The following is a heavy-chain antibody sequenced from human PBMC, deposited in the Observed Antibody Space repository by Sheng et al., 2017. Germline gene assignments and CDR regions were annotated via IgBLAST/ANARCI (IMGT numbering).Heavy chain of an antibody. V-gene: IGHV1-3*03. Sequence: QMQLVQSGAEVKKPGASVVISCKASGYTFSSYSVHWARQAPGQRLEWMGWLDDGNGKTEYVQELQGRLTITRDTSASTAYMELSNLRSEDMAVYYCARGRGDDVYSSGWILDSWGQGTLVTVSS. J-gene: IGHJ4*02. CDR1: GYTFSSYS. CDR3: ARGRGDDVYSSGWILDS. D-gene: IGHD3-22*01. CDR2: LDDGNGKT.